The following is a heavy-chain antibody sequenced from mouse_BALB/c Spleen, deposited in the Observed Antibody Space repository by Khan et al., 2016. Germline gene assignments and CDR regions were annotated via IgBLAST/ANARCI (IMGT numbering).Heavy chain of an antibody. V-gene: IGHV1-4*01. J-gene: IGHJ2*01. CDR3: AREETNYAPFDY. CDR2: INPDSAYT. CDR1: GYIFTSYT. Sequence: QVQLQQSGAELARPGAAMKMSCKTSGYIFTSYTIQWIKQRPGQGLEWIGYINPDSAYTDYNQRFKDKATLTADTSSSTAYMQLSSLTSEDSAVYYCAREETNYAPFDYWGQGTTLTVSS. D-gene: IGHD2-1*01.